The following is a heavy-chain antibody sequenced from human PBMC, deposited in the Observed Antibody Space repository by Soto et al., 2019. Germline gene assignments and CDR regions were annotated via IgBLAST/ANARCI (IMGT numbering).Heavy chain of an antibody. J-gene: IGHJ5*02. Sequence: QVRLVQSGAEVKKPGASVKVSCKASGYTFTSYAMHWVRQAPGQRLEWMGWINAGNGNTKYSQKFQGRVTITRDTSASTAYMELSSLRSEDTAVYYCARDSSTTVTLNWFDPWGQGTLLTVSS. CDR3: ARDSSTTVTLNWFDP. CDR1: GYTFTSYA. D-gene: IGHD4-17*01. V-gene: IGHV1-3*01. CDR2: INAGNGNT.